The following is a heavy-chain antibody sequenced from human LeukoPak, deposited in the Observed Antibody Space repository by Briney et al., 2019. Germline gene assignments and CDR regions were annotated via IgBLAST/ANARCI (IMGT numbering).Heavy chain of an antibody. CDR2: MNPNSGNT. D-gene: IGHD6-25*01. V-gene: IGHV1-8*03. J-gene: IGHJ5*02. Sequence: ASVKVSCKASGYTFTSYDINWVRQATGQGLEWMGWMNPNSGNTGYAQKFQGRVTITRNTSIITDYMELSSLRSEDTAVYYCAREGRRYNWFDPWGQGTLVTVSS. CDR1: GYTFTSYD. CDR3: AREGRRYNWFDP.